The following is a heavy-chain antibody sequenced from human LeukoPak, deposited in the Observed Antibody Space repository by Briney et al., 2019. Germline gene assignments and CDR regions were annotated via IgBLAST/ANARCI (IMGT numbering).Heavy chain of an antibody. CDR2: ISNGGGTI. V-gene: IGHV3-48*03. CDR1: GFTFTSYD. J-gene: IGHJ4*02. CDR3: VRDSYKFGSDY. Sequence: GGSLRLSCVISGFTFTSYDFNWVRQAPGKGLEWVSYISNGGGTIYYADSVKGRFTISRDNAKNSVFLQMNTLRAEDTAVYYCVRDSYKFGSDYWGLGTLVTASS. D-gene: IGHD3-10*01.